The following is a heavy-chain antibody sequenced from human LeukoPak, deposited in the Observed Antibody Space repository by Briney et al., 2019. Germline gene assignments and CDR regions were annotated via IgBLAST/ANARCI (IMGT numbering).Heavy chain of an antibody. CDR1: GGTFSRYA. D-gene: IGHD2-21*02. CDR3: ASTSPYCGGDCSIDY. J-gene: IGHJ4*02. V-gene: IGHV1-69*05. CDR2: IIPIFGTA. Sequence: SVKVSCKASGGTFSRYAISWVRQAPGQGLEWMGGIIPIFGTANYAQKFQGRVTITTDESTSTAYMELSSLRSEDTAVYYCASTSPYCGGDCSIDYWGQGTLVTVSS.